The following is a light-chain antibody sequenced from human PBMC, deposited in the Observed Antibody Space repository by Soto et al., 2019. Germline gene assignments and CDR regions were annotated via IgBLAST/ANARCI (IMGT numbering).Light chain of an antibody. J-gene: IGLJ2*01. CDR1: SSDVGAYDF. Sequence: QSVLTQPASVSGSPGQSIAISCTGTSSDVGAYDFVSWYQQHPGKAPKVMIYDVNHRPSGVSDRFSGSKSGNTASLTISGLQAEDEADYFCSSHTTSRSVLFGGGTKLTVL. CDR2: DVN. V-gene: IGLV2-14*01. CDR3: SSHTTSRSVL.